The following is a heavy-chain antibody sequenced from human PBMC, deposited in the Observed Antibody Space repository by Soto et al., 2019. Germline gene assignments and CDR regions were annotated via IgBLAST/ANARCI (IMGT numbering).Heavy chain of an antibody. Sequence: SETLSLTCTVSGASVSSATSYWSWIRQPPXKGLQWMGYIHYSGSTKYNPSLKSRVTISLETSKNQFSLKLSSVSAADTAVYYCARASLGSTSWYAGSRRFDPWGQGTLVTVSS. CDR2: IHYSGST. V-gene: IGHV4-61*01. J-gene: IGHJ5*02. D-gene: IGHD6-13*01. CDR3: ARASLGSTSWYAGSRRFDP. CDR1: GASVSSATSY.